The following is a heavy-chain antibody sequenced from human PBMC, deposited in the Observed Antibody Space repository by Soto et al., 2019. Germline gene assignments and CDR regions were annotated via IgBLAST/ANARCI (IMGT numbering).Heavy chain of an antibody. D-gene: IGHD6-19*01. J-gene: IGHJ4*02. CDR3: AKDRGSAWYYFDS. CDR1: GFTFGSYV. V-gene: IGHV3-23*01. CDR2: ISASGGGT. Sequence: EVQLLESGGGLVQPGGSLRLSCAASGFTFGSYVMTWVRQAPGKGLEWGSSISASGGGTFYPDTVKGRFTISRDNSKNTLFLEMNSLRVDDTAVYYCAKDRGSAWYYFDSWGQGTLVTVSS.